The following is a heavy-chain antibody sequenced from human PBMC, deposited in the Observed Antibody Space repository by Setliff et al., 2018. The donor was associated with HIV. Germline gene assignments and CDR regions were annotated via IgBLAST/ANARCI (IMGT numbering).Heavy chain of an antibody. CDR3: ARELTGTAAA. V-gene: IGHV1-69*13. Sequence: SVKVSCKASGYTFTTYGITWVRQAPGQGLEWMGGIIPIFGTANYAQNFQGRVTITADESTSTAYMELSSLRSEDTAVYYCARELTGTAAAWGQGTLVTVSS. D-gene: IGHD6-13*01. CDR1: GYTFTTYG. J-gene: IGHJ5*02. CDR2: IIPIFGTA.